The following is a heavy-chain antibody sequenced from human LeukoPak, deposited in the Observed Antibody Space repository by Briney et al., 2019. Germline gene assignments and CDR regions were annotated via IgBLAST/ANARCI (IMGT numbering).Heavy chain of an antibody. J-gene: IGHJ4*02. CDR1: GYTFTSYD. CDR3: ARAKKKGAAGDY. V-gene: IGHV1-8*01. Sequence: GASVTVSCKASGYTFTSYDINWVRQATGQGLEWMGWMNPNSGNTGYAQKFQGRVTMTRNTSISTAYMELSSLRSEDTAVYYCARAKKKGAAGDYWGQGTLVTVSS. CDR2: MNPNSGNT.